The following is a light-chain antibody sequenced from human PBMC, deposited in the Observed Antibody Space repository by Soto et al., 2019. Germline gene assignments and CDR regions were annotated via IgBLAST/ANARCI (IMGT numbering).Light chain of an antibody. CDR3: QHMRT. CDR2: DAS. J-gene: IGKJ1*01. Sequence: DIQMTQSPSTLSASIGDRVTITCRASQNINNWIAWYQQKPGKAPKFLIYDASTLESGVPSRFSGSGFGTEFSLTNSSQHPDDFGSYYCQHMRTFGQGTKVEMK. V-gene: IGKV1-5*01. CDR1: QNINNW.